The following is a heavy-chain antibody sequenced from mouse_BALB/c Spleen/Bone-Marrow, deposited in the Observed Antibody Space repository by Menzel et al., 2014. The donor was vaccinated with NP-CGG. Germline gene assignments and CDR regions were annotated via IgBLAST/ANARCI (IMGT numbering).Heavy chain of an antibody. Sequence: VQGVESGPGLVAPSQSLSITCTVSGFSLTGYGVSWVRQPPGKGLEWLGMIWGDGSTDYNSALKSRLSISKDNSKSQVFLKMNSLRTDDTARYYCARDSFLITRALDYWGQGTSVTVSS. CDR1: GFSLTGYG. J-gene: IGHJ4*01. CDR2: IWGDGST. V-gene: IGHV2-6-7*01. CDR3: ARDSFLITRALDY. D-gene: IGHD2-4*01.